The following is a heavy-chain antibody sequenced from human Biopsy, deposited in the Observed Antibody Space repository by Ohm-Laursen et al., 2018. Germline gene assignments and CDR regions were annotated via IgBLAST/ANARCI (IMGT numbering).Heavy chain of an antibody. J-gene: IGHJ1*01. CDR2: NIPILGPG. CDR3: ATKLAGYFHH. Sequence: GASVKVSCKAPGGIFSNYGVNWVRQAPGHGLEWLGGNIPILGPGNYAQKFQDRVTVAADTSTSTATMELRSLRSDDTAVDYCATKLAGYFHHWGQGTLVIVSS. V-gene: IGHV1-69*06. CDR1: GGIFSNYG.